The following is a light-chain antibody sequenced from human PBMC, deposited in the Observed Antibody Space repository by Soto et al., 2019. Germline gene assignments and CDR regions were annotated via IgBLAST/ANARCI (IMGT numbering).Light chain of an antibody. CDR1: QGISSY. CDR3: QQLNSYPRT. Sequence: DIQLTQSPSFLSASVGDRVTITCRASQGISSYLAWYQQKPGKAPKLLIYAASTLQSGVPSRFSGSGSGTEFTLTISSLQTEDFATYYCQQLNSYPRTVGQGTNLEIK. J-gene: IGKJ2*01. V-gene: IGKV1-9*01. CDR2: AAS.